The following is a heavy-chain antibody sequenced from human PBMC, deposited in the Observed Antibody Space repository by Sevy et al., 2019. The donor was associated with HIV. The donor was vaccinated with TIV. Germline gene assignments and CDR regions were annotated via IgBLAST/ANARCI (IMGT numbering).Heavy chain of an antibody. Sequence: ASVKVSCKASGGTFSSYAISWVRQAPGQGLEWMGGIIPIFGTANYAQKFQGRVTITADESTSTAYMELSSLRSEDTAVYYCARCHSSSRGILYYYYGMDVWGQGTTVTVSS. J-gene: IGHJ6*02. CDR3: ARCHSSSRGILYYYYGMDV. CDR2: IIPIFGTA. CDR1: GGTFSSYA. D-gene: IGHD6-6*01. V-gene: IGHV1-69*13.